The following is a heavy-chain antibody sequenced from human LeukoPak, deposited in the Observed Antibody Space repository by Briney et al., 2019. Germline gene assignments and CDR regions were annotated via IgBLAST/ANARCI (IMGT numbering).Heavy chain of an antibody. CDR3: ARGDYDSSGFDY. J-gene: IGHJ4*02. CDR2: INPNSGDT. CDR1: GYTFTGYY. Sequence: ASVTVSCKASGYTFTGYYMHWVRQAPGQGLEWMGWINPNSGDTNYAQKFQGRVTMTRDTSISTAYMELSRLRSDDTAVYYCARGDYDSSGFDYWGQGTPVTVSS. V-gene: IGHV1-2*02. D-gene: IGHD3-22*01.